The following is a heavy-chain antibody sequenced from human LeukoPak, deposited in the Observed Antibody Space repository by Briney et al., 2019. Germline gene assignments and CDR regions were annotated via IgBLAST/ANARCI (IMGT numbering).Heavy chain of an antibody. CDR1: GFTFGDYA. CDR3: TRAPYNILDYYYYYYYMDV. V-gene: IGHV3-49*04. CDR2: IRSKAYGGTT. D-gene: IGHD1-14*01. Sequence: GGSLRLSCTASGFTFGDYAMSWVRQAPGKGLEWVGFIRSKAYGGTTEYAASVKGRFTISRGDSKSIAYLQMNSLKTEDTAVYYCTRAPYNILDYYYYYYYMDVWGKGTTVTVSS. J-gene: IGHJ6*03.